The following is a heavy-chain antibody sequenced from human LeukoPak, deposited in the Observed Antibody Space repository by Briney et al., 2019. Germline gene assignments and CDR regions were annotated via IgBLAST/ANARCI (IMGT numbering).Heavy chain of an antibody. CDR1: GYTFTDHY. Sequence: ASVKVSCKTSGYTFTDHYIHWVRQAPGRGLEWMGWMNPSDNGVNYAQKFQGRVAMSRDTSISTAYVEVTRLTSDDTAVYYCTTNAAALDYWGQGTLVTVSS. J-gene: IGHJ4*02. CDR3: TTNAAALDY. CDR2: MNPSDNGV. D-gene: IGHD6-13*01. V-gene: IGHV1-2*02.